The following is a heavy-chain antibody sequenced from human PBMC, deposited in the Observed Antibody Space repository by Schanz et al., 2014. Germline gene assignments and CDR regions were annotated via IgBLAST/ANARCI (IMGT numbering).Heavy chain of an antibody. J-gene: IGHJ2*01. CDR3: ARNRGSGGQNWYFDL. V-gene: IGHV3-23*04. CDR1: GFIFGSSV. Sequence: EVQLVESGGGLVQPGGSLRLSCAASGFIFGSSVMAWVRQAPGKGLEWVSAISGRDGSTYYADSVRGRFTISRDNSKNTLYLQMNSLRAEDTAVYYCARNRGSGGQNWYFDLWGRGTLVTVSS. CDR2: ISGRDGST. D-gene: IGHD1-26*01.